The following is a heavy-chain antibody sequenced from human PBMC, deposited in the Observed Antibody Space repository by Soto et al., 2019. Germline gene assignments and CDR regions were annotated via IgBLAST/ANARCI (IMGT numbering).Heavy chain of an antibody. Sequence: EAPLLESGGGLVQPGGSLRLSCAASGFTFSSYAMSWVRQAPGKGLEWVSAISGSGGSTYYADSVKGRFTISRDNSKNSLDLQMNSLRAEDRAVHYGAKESERRFDYWGQGKLVTVSS. CDR1: GFTFSSYA. CDR2: ISGSGGST. CDR3: AKESERRFDY. J-gene: IGHJ4*02. V-gene: IGHV3-23*01.